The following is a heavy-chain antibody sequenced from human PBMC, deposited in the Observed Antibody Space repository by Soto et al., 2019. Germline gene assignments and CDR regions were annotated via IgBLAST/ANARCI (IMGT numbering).Heavy chain of an antibody. CDR2: VYHSGRS. CDR3: ARISSHHYDNSGYYSPTYYFDS. V-gene: IGHV4-38-2*01. Sequence: PSETLSLTCDVSGYSISSGYYWGWIRQPPGKGLEWIGGVYHSGRSQYDPSLKTRVTISVDTSENQFSLKLTSVTAADTAVYYCARISSHHYDNSGYYSPTYYFDSWSQGSLVTVSS. D-gene: IGHD3-3*01. CDR1: GYSISSGYY. J-gene: IGHJ4*02.